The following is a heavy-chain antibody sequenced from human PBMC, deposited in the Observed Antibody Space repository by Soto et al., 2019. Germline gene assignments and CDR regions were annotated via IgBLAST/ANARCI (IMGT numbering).Heavy chain of an antibody. CDR1: GDSLSGYA. CDR2: ITSRGVT. CDR3: ARKLEASVRHVEWFSYKWFDP. D-gene: IGHD3-9*01. Sequence: PSETLSLTCDVHGDSLSGYAWSWIRQPPGKGLEWIGEITSRGVTNYHPSLKSRVSMSVDTSKNRISLNVSSVTAADTALYFCARKLEASVRHVEWFSYKWFDPWGPGTLVTVSS. V-gene: IGHV4-34*01. J-gene: IGHJ5*02.